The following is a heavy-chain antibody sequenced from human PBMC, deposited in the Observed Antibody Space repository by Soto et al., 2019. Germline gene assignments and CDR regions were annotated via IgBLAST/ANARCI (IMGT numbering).Heavy chain of an antibody. D-gene: IGHD2-15*01. Sequence: GGSLRLSCAASGFTFSSYAMSWVRQAPGKGLEWVSAISGSGGSTYYADSVKGRFTISRDNSKNTLYLQMNSLRAEDTAVYYCAILGYCSGGSCYSSEYFQHWGQGTLVTVSS. V-gene: IGHV3-23*01. J-gene: IGHJ1*01. CDR1: GFTFSSYA. CDR3: AILGYCSGGSCYSSEYFQH. CDR2: ISGSGGST.